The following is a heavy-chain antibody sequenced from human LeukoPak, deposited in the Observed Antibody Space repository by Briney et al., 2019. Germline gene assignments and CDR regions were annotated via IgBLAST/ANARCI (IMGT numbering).Heavy chain of an antibody. CDR2: ISAYNGNT. CDR1: GYTFTSYG. J-gene: IGHJ6*02. V-gene: IGHV1-18*01. CDR3: ARDRDNLYLMDV. Sequence: ASAKVSCKASGYTFTSYGISWVRQAPGQGLEWMGWISAYNGNTNYAQKLQGRVTMTTDTSTSTAYMELRSLRSDDTAVYYCARDRDNLYLMDVWGQGTTVTVSS. D-gene: IGHD1-14*01.